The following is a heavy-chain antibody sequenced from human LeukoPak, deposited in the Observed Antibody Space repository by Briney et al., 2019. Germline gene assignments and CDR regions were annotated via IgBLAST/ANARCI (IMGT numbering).Heavy chain of an antibody. J-gene: IGHJ4*02. Sequence: PGGSLRLSCAASGSTFSNYIMNWVRQAPGKGLEWLSYISSSSSPIYYADSVKGRFTISRDNAKNSLYLQMNSLRDEDTGVYYCARVNWNDVGSFDYWGQGTLVTVSS. CDR1: GSTFSNYI. CDR2: ISSSSSPI. V-gene: IGHV3-48*02. CDR3: ARVNWNDVGSFDY. D-gene: IGHD1-20*01.